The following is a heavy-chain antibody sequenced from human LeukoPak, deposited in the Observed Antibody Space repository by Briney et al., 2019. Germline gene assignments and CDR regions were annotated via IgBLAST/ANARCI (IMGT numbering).Heavy chain of an antibody. CDR1: GGSISSHY. J-gene: IGHJ3*02. Sequence: SETLSLTCTVSGGSISSHYWSWIRQPPGKGLEWIGYIYYSGSTNYNPSLKSRVTISVDTSKNQFSLKLSSVTAADTAVYYCARGGGYSSSKDAFDIWGQGTMVTVSS. D-gene: IGHD6-13*01. CDR3: ARGGGYSSSKDAFDI. CDR2: IYYSGST. V-gene: IGHV4-59*11.